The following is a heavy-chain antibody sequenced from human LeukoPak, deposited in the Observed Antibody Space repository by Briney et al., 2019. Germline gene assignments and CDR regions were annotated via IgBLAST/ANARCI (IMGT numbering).Heavy chain of an antibody. V-gene: IGHV1-2*02. Sequence: GASVKVSCKASGYTFTGYYMHWVRQAPGQGLEWMGWINPNSGGTNYAQKFQGRVTMTRDTSISTAYMELSRLRSDDTAVYYCATLEGYSSSWYVSHYFDYWGQGTLVTVSS. CDR3: ATLEGYSSSWYVSHYFDY. CDR2: INPNSGGT. D-gene: IGHD6-13*01. J-gene: IGHJ4*02. CDR1: GYTFTGYY.